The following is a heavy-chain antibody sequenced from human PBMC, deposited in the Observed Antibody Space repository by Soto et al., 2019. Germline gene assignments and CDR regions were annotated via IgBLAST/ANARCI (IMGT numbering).Heavy chain of an antibody. J-gene: IGHJ4*02. CDR3: AAGGGDYAYDY. Sequence: EVQLLESGGGLVQPGGSLRLSCAASAFSFSTYAMAWVRQAPGKGLEWVSAISGSGDSTYYADSVKGRFTISRDNFKNTLYVQMNSLRAEDTAVYYCAAGGGDYAYDYWGQGTLVTVSS. CDR2: ISGSGDST. V-gene: IGHV3-23*01. CDR1: AFSFSTYA. D-gene: IGHD4-17*01.